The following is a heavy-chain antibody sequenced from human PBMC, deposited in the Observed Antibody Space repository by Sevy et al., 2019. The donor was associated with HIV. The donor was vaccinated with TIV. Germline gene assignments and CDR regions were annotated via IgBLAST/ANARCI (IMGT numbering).Heavy chain of an antibody. V-gene: IGHV1-24*01. CDR2: FDPEDGET. CDR1: GYTLTELS. CDR3: ATVVQLWSPYYFDY. D-gene: IGHD5-18*01. J-gene: IGHJ4*02. Sequence: ASVKVSCKVSGYTLTELSMHWVRQAPGKGLEWMGGFDPEDGETIYAQKFQGRVTMTEETSTDPAYMELSSLGSEDTAVYYCATVVQLWSPYYFDYWGQGTLVTVSS.